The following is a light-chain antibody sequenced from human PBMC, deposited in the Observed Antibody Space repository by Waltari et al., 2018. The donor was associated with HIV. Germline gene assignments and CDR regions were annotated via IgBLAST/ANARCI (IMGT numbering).Light chain of an antibody. CDR1: SSNIGAGYD. CDR3: QSFDSSLSSSVV. CDR2: GET. J-gene: IGLJ2*01. Sequence: QSVLTQAPSVSGAPGQRVTISCSGSSSNIGAGYDVHWFQQRPGTAPKLLIYGETNRPSGVPDRFSCSQSGTSASLVITGLQADDEADYYCQSFDSSLSSSVVFGGGTKLTVL. V-gene: IGLV1-40*01.